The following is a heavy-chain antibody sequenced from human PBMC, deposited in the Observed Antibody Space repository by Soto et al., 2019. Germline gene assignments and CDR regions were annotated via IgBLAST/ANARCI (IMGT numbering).Heavy chain of an antibody. CDR3: TIVRVADSALDL. CDR2: MSYDGSDT. V-gene: IGHV3-30*03. J-gene: IGHJ1*01. CDR1: GFIFSTNG. Sequence: QVQLVESGGGVVQPGRSLRLSGVGSGFIFSTNGMHWVRQTPGKGLEWVAFMSYDGSDTFYADSVKGRFTISRDNSKNTLFLHMSNLRAEYTAMYYYTIVRVADSALDLWGQVTLVTVSS. D-gene: IGHD3-10*02.